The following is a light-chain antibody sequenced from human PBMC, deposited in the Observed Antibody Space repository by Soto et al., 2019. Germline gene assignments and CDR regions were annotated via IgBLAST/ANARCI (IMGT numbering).Light chain of an antibody. CDR1: QSVSSN. CDR2: GAS. Sequence: EIVMTQSPATLSVSPGERATLSCRASQSVSSNLAWYQQKPGQAPRLLIYGASTRATGIPARFSGSGSGTEFTLTISSLQSADFAVYYCQQYNNWPREFTFGPGTKVDIK. J-gene: IGKJ3*01. V-gene: IGKV3-15*01. CDR3: QQYNNWPREFT.